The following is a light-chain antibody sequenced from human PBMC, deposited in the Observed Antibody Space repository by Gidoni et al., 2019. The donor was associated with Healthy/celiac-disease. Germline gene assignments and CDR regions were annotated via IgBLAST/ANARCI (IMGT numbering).Light chain of an antibody. V-gene: IGKV3-15*01. CDR2: GAS. CDR3: QQYNNWPRT. CDR1: QSVSSN. J-gene: IGKJ2*01. Sequence: EIVIAPSLATLSVSPGERATLSCRASQSVSSNLAWYQQKPGQAPRLLIYGASTRATGIPARFSGSGSGTEFTLTISSLQSEDFAVYYCQQYNNWPRTFGQGTKLEIK.